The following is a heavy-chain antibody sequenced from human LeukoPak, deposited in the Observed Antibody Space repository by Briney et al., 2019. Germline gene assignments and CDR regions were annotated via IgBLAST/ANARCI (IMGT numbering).Heavy chain of an antibody. CDR1: GFTFSTYW. CDR3: ARGFITFGGVIVDY. D-gene: IGHD3-16*02. J-gene: IGHJ4*02. CDR2: INSDGSST. Sequence: PGGSLRLSCAASGFTFSTYWMHWVRQAPGKGLLWVSRINSDGSSTSYADSVKGRFTISRDNAMNTLYLQMNSLRVEDTAVYYCARGFITFGGVIVDYWGQGTLVTVSS. V-gene: IGHV3-74*01.